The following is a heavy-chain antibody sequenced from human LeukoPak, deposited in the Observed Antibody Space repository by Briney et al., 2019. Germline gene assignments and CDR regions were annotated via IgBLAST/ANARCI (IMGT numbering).Heavy chain of an antibody. Sequence: ASVKVSCKASGGTFSSYAISWVRQAPGQGLGWMGGIIPIFGTANYAQKFQGRVTITADESTSTAYMELSSLRSEDTAVYYCARDWREYSSSWYNAFDIWGQGTMVTVSS. CDR2: IIPIFGTA. J-gene: IGHJ3*02. CDR1: GGTFSSYA. CDR3: ARDWREYSSSWYNAFDI. V-gene: IGHV1-69*13. D-gene: IGHD6-13*01.